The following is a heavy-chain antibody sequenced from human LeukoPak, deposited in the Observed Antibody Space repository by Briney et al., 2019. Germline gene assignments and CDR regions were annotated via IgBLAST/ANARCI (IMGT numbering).Heavy chain of an antibody. CDR1: GGSISSYY. CDR2: IYYSGST. J-gene: IGHJ4*02. Sequence: SETLSLTCTVSGGSISSYYWSWIRQPPGKGLEWIGSIYYSGSTYYNPSLKSRVTISVDTSKNQFSLKLSSVTAADTAVYYCARVPAASSKHWGQGTLVTVSS. CDR3: ARVPAASSKH. V-gene: IGHV4-59*12. D-gene: IGHD2-2*01.